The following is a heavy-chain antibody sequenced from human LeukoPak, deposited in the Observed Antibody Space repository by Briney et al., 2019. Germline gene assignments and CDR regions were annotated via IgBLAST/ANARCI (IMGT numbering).Heavy chain of an antibody. CDR3: ARRGPGYCSTTSCLYHYYGMDV. Sequence: SETLSLTCTVSGGSISSYYWSWIRQPPGKGLEWIGYIYYSGTTNYNPSLKSRVTISVDTSKNQFSLKLTSATAADTAVYYCARRGPGYCSTTSCLYHYYGMDVWGQGTTVTVSS. D-gene: IGHD2-2*01. J-gene: IGHJ6*02. V-gene: IGHV4-59*08. CDR1: GGSISSYY. CDR2: IYYSGTT.